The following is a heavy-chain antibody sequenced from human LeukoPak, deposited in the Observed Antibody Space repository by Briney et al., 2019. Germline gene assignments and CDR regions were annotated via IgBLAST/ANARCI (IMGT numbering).Heavy chain of an antibody. V-gene: IGHV1-69*04. CDR2: IIPILGIA. CDR1: GGTFSSYA. CDR3: ARVRTVVPAAIAYYYYYYMDV. D-gene: IGHD2-2*01. J-gene: IGHJ6*03. Sequence: ASVKVSCKASGGTFSSYAISWVRQAPGQGLEWMGRIIPILGIANYAQKFQGRVTITTDESTSTAYMELSSLRSEDTAVYYCARVRTVVPAAIAYYYYYYMDVWGKGTTVTVSS.